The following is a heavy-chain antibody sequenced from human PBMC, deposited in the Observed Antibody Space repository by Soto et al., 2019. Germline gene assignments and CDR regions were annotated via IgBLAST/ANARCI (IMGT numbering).Heavy chain of an antibody. Sequence: GGSLRLSCAASGFTFSSYAMHWVRQAPGKGLEWVAVISYGGSNKYYADSVKGRFTISRDNSKNTLYLQMNSLRAEDTAVYYCARDLSDESIAVAPPSFGFDIWGQGTMVTVSS. CDR3: ARDLSDESIAVAPPSFGFDI. CDR1: GFTFSSYA. CDR2: ISYGGSNK. V-gene: IGHV3-30-3*01. J-gene: IGHJ3*02. D-gene: IGHD6-19*01.